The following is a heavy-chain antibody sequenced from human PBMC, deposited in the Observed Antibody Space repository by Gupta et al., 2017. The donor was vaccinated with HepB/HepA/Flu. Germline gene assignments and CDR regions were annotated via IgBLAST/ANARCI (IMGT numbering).Heavy chain of an antibody. CDR1: VFPFNTYPYA. Sequence: EVQLLESVGSLVQPGGFLSVSCAASVFPFNTYPYAMSWVGQAAGKGLEWGSSSSGSGSTTYDADSVKGRFTISRDTSTNTVYLQMNGLRVEDTAVYYCTRGQLCNGDFIHWGRGTLVTVSS. CDR2: SSGSGSTT. D-gene: IGHD4-17*01. V-gene: IGHV3-23*01. CDR3: TRGQLCNGDFIH. J-gene: IGHJ4*02.